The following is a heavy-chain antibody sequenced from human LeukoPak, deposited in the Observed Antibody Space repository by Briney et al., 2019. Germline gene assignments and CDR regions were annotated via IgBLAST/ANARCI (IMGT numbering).Heavy chain of an antibody. CDR2: IRYDGSNK. Sequence: GGSLRLSCAASGFNFTIYSMNWVRQAPGKGLEWVAFIRYDGSNKYYADSVKGRFTISRDNSKNTLYLQMKSLRAEDTAVYYCAKGGGYEAQYYYYYLDVWGKGTTVTISS. V-gene: IGHV3-30*02. D-gene: IGHD5-12*01. CDR3: AKGGGYEAQYYYYYLDV. J-gene: IGHJ6*03. CDR1: GFNFTIYS.